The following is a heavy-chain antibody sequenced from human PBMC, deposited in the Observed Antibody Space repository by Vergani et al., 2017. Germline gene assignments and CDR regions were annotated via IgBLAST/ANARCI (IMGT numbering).Heavy chain of an antibody. J-gene: IGHJ4*02. CDR3: ARHTTYTDS. V-gene: IGHV5-51*01. CDR2: IYPADSDT. Sequence: VQLVQSGAEVKKPGSSVKISCKGSEYSFGNYWIGWVRQMPGKGLEWMGIIYPADSDTRYSPSFQGQVTISADKSISTAFLQWDSLKASDTALYYCARHTTYTDSGGQGTLVTVSS. D-gene: IGHD1-1*01. CDR1: EYSFGNYW.